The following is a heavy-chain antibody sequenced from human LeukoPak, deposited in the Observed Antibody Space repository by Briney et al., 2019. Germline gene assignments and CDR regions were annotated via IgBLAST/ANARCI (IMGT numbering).Heavy chain of an antibody. D-gene: IGHD2-2*01. J-gene: IGHJ4*02. CDR1: GGTFSSYA. Sequence: SVKVSCKASGGTFSSYAISWVRQAPGRGLEWMGGIIPIFGTANYAQKFQGRVTITTDESTSTAYMELSSLRSEDTAVYYCASSSSVVPAAPVDYWGQGTLVTVSS. V-gene: IGHV1-69*05. CDR3: ASSSSVVPAAPVDY. CDR2: IIPIFGTA.